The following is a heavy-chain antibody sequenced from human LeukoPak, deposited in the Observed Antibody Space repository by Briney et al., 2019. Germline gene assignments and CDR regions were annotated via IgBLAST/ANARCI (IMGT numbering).Heavy chain of an antibody. CDR3: ARLELWELLPAEYFQH. D-gene: IGHD1-26*01. Sequence: PSETLSLTCTVSGGSISSSSYYWGWIRQPPGKGLEWIGSIYYSGSTYYNPSLKSRVTISVDTSKNQFSLKLSSVTAAGTAVYYCARLELWELLPAEYFQHWGQGTLVTVSS. J-gene: IGHJ1*01. CDR1: GGSISSSSYY. CDR2: IYYSGST. V-gene: IGHV4-39*01.